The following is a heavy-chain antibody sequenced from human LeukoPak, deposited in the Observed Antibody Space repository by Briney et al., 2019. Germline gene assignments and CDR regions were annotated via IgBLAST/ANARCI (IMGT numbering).Heavy chain of an antibody. CDR2: IYHSGST. V-gene: IGHV4-30-2*01. D-gene: IGHD3-10*01. CDR3: ARDGGTMVREVYYYYGMDV. CDR1: GGSISSGGYS. Sequence: SQTLSLTCAVSGGSISSGGYSWSWIRQPPGKGLEWIGYIYHSGSTYYNPSLKSRVTISVDRSKNQFSLKLSSVTAADTAVYYCARDGGTMVREVYYYYGMDVWGQGTTVTVSS. J-gene: IGHJ6*02.